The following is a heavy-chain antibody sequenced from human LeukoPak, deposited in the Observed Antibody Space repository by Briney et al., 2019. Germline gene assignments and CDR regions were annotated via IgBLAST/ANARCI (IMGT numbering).Heavy chain of an antibody. D-gene: IGHD3-10*01. V-gene: IGHV3-53*01. CDR2: IYRGGST. CDR3: ARVSRGVIIIGYYNYYMDV. CDR1: GFTVSSNY. J-gene: IGHJ6*03. Sequence: GGSLRLSCATSGFTVSSNYMSWVRQAPGKGLEWVSVIYRGGSTYYADSVKGRFTISRDNSKNTLYLEMNSPRAEDTAVYYCARVSRGVIIIGYYNYYMDVWGKGTTVTISS.